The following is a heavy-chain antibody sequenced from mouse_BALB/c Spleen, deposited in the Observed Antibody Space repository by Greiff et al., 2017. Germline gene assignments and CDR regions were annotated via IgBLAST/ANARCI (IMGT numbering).Heavy chain of an antibody. D-gene: IGHD2-1*01. V-gene: IGHV14-3*02. CDR2: IDPANGNT. Sequence: VQLKESGAELVKPGASVKLSCTASGFNIKDTYMHWVKQRPEQGLEWIGRIDPANGNTKYDPKFQGKATITADTSSNTAYLQLSSLTSEDTAVYYCARGNSYYLDYWGQGTTLTVSS. CDR1: GFNIKDTY. J-gene: IGHJ2*01. CDR3: ARGNSYYLDY.